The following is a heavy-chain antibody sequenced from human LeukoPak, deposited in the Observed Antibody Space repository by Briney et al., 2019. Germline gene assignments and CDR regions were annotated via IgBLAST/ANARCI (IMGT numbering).Heavy chain of an antibody. CDR1: GFIFSNYG. CDR2: MSYDGSNK. Sequence: GGSLRLSCAASGFIFSNYGMHWVRQAPGKGLEWVAVMSYDGSNKYYADSVKGRFTISRDNSKNTLYLQMNSLKPEDTAVYYCAKGLSSMGQRGYFDYWGQGTLVTVSS. CDR3: AKGLSSMGQRGYFDY. V-gene: IGHV3-30*18. J-gene: IGHJ4*02. D-gene: IGHD3-3*02.